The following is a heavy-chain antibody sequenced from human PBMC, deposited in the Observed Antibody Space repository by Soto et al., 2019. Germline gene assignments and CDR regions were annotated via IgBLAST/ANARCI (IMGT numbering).Heavy chain of an antibody. D-gene: IGHD3-22*01. CDR1: GFTFSSYG. Sequence: GGSLRLSCAASGFTFSSYGMHWVRQAPGKGLEWVAVIWYDGSNKYYADSVKGRFTISRDNSKNTLYLQMNSLRAEDTAVYYCARDEARGYYDSSGYFDYWGQGTLVTVSS. V-gene: IGHV3-33*01. CDR3: ARDEARGYYDSSGYFDY. J-gene: IGHJ4*02. CDR2: IWYDGSNK.